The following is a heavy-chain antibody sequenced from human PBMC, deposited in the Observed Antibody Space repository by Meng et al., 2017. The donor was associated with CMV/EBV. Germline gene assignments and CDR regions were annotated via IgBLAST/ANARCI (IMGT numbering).Heavy chain of an antibody. Sequence: FTFRSDDMNWVRQDPGKGLEWVTIISYDGSNKYYADSVKGRFTSSRDNSNNTLYLQMNSLRAEDTAVYYCARGYSAYDYRGANWFDPWGQGTLVTVSS. J-gene: IGHJ5*02. D-gene: IGHD5-12*01. V-gene: IGHV3-30*04. CDR3: ARGYSAYDYRGANWFDP. CDR1: FTFRSDD. CDR2: ISYDGSNK.